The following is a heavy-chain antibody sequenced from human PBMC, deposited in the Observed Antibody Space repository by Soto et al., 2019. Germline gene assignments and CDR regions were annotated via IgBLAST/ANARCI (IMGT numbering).Heavy chain of an antibody. V-gene: IGHV1-3*01. CDR2: INAGNGNT. Sequence: QVQLVQSGAEVKKPGASVKVSCKASGYTFTSYAMHWVRQAPGQRLEWMGWINAGNGNTKYSQKFQGRVTITRDTSASTAYMELSSLRSEDTAVYYCARDRTMYQLLVSHYYGMDVWGQGTTVTVSS. D-gene: IGHD2-2*01. CDR1: GYTFTSYA. J-gene: IGHJ6*02. CDR3: ARDRTMYQLLVSHYYGMDV.